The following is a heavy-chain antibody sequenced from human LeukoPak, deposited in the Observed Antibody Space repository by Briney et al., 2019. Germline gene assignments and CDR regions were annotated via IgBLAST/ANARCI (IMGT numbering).Heavy chain of an antibody. V-gene: IGHV1-24*01. J-gene: IGHJ4*02. Sequence: ASVKVSCKVSGYALTELSMHWVRQAPGKGLEWMGGFDPEDGETIYAQKFQGRVTTTEDTSTDTAYMELSSLRSEDTAVYYCATALAVAGSFDYWGQGTLVTVSS. D-gene: IGHD6-19*01. CDR2: FDPEDGET. CDR1: GYALTELS. CDR3: ATALAVAGSFDY.